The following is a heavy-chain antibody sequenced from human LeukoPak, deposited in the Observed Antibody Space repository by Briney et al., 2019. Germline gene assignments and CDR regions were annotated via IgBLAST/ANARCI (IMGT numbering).Heavy chain of an antibody. CDR2: ISGSGGST. Sequence: PGGSLRLSCAASGFTFSSYAMSRVRQAPGEGLEWVSAISGSGGSTYYADSVKGRFTISRDNSKNTLYLQMNSLRAEDTAVYYCAKEKAWVKCLDYWGQGTLVTVSS. CDR1: GFTFSSYA. V-gene: IGHV3-23*01. J-gene: IGHJ4*02. D-gene: IGHD5/OR15-5a*01. CDR3: AKEKAWVKCLDY.